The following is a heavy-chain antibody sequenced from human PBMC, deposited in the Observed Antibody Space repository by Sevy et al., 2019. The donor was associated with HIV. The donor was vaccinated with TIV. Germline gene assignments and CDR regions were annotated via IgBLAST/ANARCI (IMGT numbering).Heavy chain of an antibody. Sequence: SQTLSLTCAVYGGSFSGYYWSWIRQPPGKGLEWIGEINHSGSTNYNPSLKSRVTISVDTSKNQFSLKLSSVTAADTAVYYCARRFPIVVVPAAALGYYGMDVWGKGTTVTVSS. CDR1: GGSFSGYY. V-gene: IGHV4-34*01. J-gene: IGHJ6*04. CDR3: ARRFPIVVVPAAALGYYGMDV. CDR2: INHSGST. D-gene: IGHD2-2*01.